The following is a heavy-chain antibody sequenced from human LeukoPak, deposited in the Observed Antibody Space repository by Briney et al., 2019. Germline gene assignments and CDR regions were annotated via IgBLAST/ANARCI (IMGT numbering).Heavy chain of an antibody. J-gene: IGHJ3*02. V-gene: IGHV1-8*03. CDR1: GYTFTNYD. D-gene: IGHD3-3*01. Sequence: ASVKVSCKASGYTFTNYDINWVRQATGQELEWMGWMNPNTGNTGYTQKFQGRITITRNTSISTAYMELSSLRSEDTAVYYCARSLWSGYDTFDIWGQGTMVTVSS. CDR2: MNPNTGNT. CDR3: ARSLWSGYDTFDI.